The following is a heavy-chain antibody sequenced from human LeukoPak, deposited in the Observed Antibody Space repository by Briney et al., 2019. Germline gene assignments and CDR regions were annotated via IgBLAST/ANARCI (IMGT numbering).Heavy chain of an antibody. CDR2: ISSSGSTI. V-gene: IGHV3-48*03. D-gene: IGHD6-19*01. CDR1: GFTFSSYE. Sequence: GGSLRLSCAASGFTFSSYEMNWVRQAQGKGLEWLSYISSSGSTIYYADSVKGRFTISRDNAKNSLYLQMNSLRAEDTAVYYCARDRGEWAVAGPEDYWGQGTLVTVSS. J-gene: IGHJ4*02. CDR3: ARDRGEWAVAGPEDY.